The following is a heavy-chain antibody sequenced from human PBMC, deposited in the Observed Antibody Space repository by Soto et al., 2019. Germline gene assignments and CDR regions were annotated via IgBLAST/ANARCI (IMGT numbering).Heavy chain of an antibody. CDR2: ISAYNGNT. Sequence: QVQLVQSETEVKKPGASVKVSCKASGYTFTHYGIXXXRQAPGXXLXXMGWISAYNGNTKYAQSLQGRVTMTTDTSTSTAYMELRSLRSDDTAVYYCARDESGYSYGFDYWGQGTLVTVSS. CDR3: ARDESGYSYGFDY. D-gene: IGHD5-18*01. V-gene: IGHV1-18*01. CDR1: GYTFTHYG. J-gene: IGHJ4*02.